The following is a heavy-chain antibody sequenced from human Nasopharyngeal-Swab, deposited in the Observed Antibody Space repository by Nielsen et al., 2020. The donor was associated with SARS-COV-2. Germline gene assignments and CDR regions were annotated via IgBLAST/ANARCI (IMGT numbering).Heavy chain of an antibody. CDR3: ARDRWFGEFLSFDY. V-gene: IGHV3-21*01. Sequence: GCQAPGRGLEWVSSISSSSSYIYYADSVKGRFTISRDNAKNSLYLQMNSLRAEDTAVYYCARDRWFGEFLSFDYWGQGTLVTVSS. J-gene: IGHJ4*02. D-gene: IGHD3-10*01. CDR2: ISSSSSYI.